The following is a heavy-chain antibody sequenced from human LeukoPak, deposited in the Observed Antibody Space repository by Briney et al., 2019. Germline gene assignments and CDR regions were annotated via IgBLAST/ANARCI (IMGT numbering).Heavy chain of an antibody. CDR2: INHSGST. D-gene: IGHD3-16*02. V-gene: IGHV4-34*01. J-gene: IGHJ4*02. CDR1: GGSFSGYY. Sequence: SETLSLTCAVYGGSFSGYYWSWIRQPPGKGLEWIGEINHSGSTSYNPSLKSRVTISVDTSKNQFSLKLSSVTAADTAVYYCARTSRRETSYYFDYWGQGTLVTVSS. CDR3: ARTSRRETSYYFDY.